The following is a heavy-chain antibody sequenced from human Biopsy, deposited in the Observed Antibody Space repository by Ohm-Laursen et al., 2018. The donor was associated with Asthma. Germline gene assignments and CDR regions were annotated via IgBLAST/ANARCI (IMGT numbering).Heavy chain of an antibody. J-gene: IGHJ4*02. V-gene: IGHV3-30*03. CDR2: ISNDGANK. D-gene: IGHD3-3*01. CDR1: VSTFSSYG. CDR3: ARQVKSTVFGVSYKKFDF. Sequence: SLRLSCAASVSTFSSYGMVWVRLAPGKGLEWVALISNDGANKFYADSVQGRFTISRDNSKNTLYLQMHSLKIEDTAVYFCARQVKSTVFGVSYKKFDFWGQGTLVAVSS.